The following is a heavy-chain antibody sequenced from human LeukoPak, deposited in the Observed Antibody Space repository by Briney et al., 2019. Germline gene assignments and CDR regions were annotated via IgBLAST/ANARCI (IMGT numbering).Heavy chain of an antibody. J-gene: IGHJ4*02. CDR1: GGSISSYY. CDR3: ARQGGSIAVARFDY. D-gene: IGHD6-19*01. Sequence: SETLSLTCTVSGGSISSYYWSWIRQSPGKGLEWIGYIYTSGTTNYNPSLKSRVTISVDTSNNQFSLKLSSVTAADTAVYYCARQGGSIAVARFDYWGQGTLVTVSS. V-gene: IGHV4-4*09. CDR2: IYTSGTT.